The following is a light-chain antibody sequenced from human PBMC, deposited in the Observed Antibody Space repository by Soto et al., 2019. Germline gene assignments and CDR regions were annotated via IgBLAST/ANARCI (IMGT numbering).Light chain of an antibody. CDR2: SNN. CDR1: SSNIGSNT. Sequence: QSVLTQPPSASGTPGQRVTISCSGSSSNIGSNTVNWYQHLPRAAPKLLIQSNNQRPSGVPDRFSGSQSGTAASLAIRGLQSEDEADYDCAVWDDSLNGYVFGPGTKLTVL. CDR3: AVWDDSLNGYV. J-gene: IGLJ1*01. V-gene: IGLV1-44*01.